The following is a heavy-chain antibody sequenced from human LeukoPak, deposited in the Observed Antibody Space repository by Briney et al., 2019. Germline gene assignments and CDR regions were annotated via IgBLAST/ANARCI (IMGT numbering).Heavy chain of an antibody. J-gene: IGHJ5*02. V-gene: IGHV4-59*01. CDR3: AREVSSTWFEWFGP. CDR2: IYYSGST. Sequence: SETLSLTCTVSGGSISSYYWSWIRQPPGKGLEWIGYIYYSGSTNYNPSLKSRVIISMDTSKNQFSLKLSSVTAADTAVYYCAREVSSTWFEWFGPWGQGTLVTVSS. D-gene: IGHD6-13*01. CDR1: GGSISSYY.